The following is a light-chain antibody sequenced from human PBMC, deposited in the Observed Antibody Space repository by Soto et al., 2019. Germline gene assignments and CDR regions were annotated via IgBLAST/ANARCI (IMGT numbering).Light chain of an antibody. J-gene: IGKJ1*01. CDR2: DAS. CDR1: QSVTSRY. CDR3: QQYYSYPRT. V-gene: IGKV3-20*01. Sequence: LSLSPGTLALSPGGSTARSCRASQSVTSRYLAWYQQKPGQAPRLLIYDASNRATGIPDRFSGSGSGTDFTLTISSLQSEDFATYYCQQYYSYPRTFGQGTKVAIK.